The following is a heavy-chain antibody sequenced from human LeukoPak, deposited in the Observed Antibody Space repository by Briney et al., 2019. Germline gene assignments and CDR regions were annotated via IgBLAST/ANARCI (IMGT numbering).Heavy chain of an antibody. CDR1: GFMFHDYA. Sequence: GGSLRLSCAAPGFMFHDYAIHWVRQAPGKGLEWVSLISGDGGSTFYADSVKGRFTISRDNSKNSLYLQMSSLRAEDTAVYYCVKDQSIAAAGTHAFDIWGQGTMVTVSS. V-gene: IGHV3-43*02. CDR3: VKDQSIAAAGTHAFDI. J-gene: IGHJ3*02. D-gene: IGHD6-13*01. CDR2: ISGDGGST.